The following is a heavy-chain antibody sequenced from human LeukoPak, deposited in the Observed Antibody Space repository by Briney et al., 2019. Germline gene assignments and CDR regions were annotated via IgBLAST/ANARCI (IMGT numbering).Heavy chain of an antibody. CDR3: ARDVPTSGYSYGAFDI. D-gene: IGHD5-18*01. J-gene: IGHJ3*02. CDR1: GYTFTGYY. CDR2: INPNSGGT. Sequence: GASVKVSCKASGYTFTGYYMHWVRQAPGQGLERMGWINPNSGGTNYAQKFQGRVTMTRDTSISTAYMELSRLRSDDTAVYYCARDVPTSGYSYGAFDIWGQGTMVTVSS. V-gene: IGHV1-2*02.